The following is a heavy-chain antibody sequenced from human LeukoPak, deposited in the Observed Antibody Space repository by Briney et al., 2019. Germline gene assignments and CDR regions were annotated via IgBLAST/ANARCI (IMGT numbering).Heavy chain of an antibody. CDR3: AREGGNSTSWGYFDY. Sequence: PGGSLRLSCGASGFTFRGYTMHWVRQAPGKGLQWVAAISWDGNKKFYADSVEGRFTISRDNSKNTLSLQMNSLRLEDTALYYCAREGGNSTSWGYFDYWGQGTLVTVSS. CDR2: ISWDGNKK. J-gene: IGHJ4*02. V-gene: IGHV3-30*04. CDR1: GFTFRGYT. D-gene: IGHD6-13*01.